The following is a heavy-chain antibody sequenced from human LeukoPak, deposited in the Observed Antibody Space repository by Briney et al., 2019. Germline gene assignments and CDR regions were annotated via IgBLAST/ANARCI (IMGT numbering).Heavy chain of an antibody. CDR1: GFTFTNYY. Sequence: GASVTVSFKASGFTFTNYYMHWVRQAPGQGLEWMGLINPSGSNANYAQKFRGRVTMTRDTSATTVYMELSSLRSEDTAVYYCAREESGGYFDYGGQGTLVTVS. CDR2: INPSGSNA. D-gene: IGHD2-8*02. V-gene: IGHV1-46*01. CDR3: AREESGGYFDY. J-gene: IGHJ4*02.